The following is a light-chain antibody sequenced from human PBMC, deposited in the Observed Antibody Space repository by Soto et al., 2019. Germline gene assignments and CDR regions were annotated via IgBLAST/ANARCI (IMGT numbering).Light chain of an antibody. V-gene: IGKV3-20*01. Sequence: EIVLTQSPGSLALSPGERATLSCRASQSVSSNLAWYQQKPGQAPRLLIYGASTRATGIPARFSGSGSGTEFTLTISRLEPEDFAVYYCHQYGSSSWTLGQGTKVDIK. CDR3: HQYGSSSWT. CDR2: GAS. CDR1: QSVSSN. J-gene: IGKJ1*01.